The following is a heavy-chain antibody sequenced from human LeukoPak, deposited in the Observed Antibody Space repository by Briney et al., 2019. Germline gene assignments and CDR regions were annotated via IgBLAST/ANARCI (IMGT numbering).Heavy chain of an antibody. V-gene: IGHV3-7*01. D-gene: IGHD3-10*01. Sequence: GGSLRLSCAASGFTFSSYWMSWVRQAPGKGLEWVANIKQDGSEKYYVDSVKGRFTISRDNAKNSLYLQMNSLRAEDTVVYYCARGSRNSGSTHDFDYWGQGTLVTVSS. CDR3: ARGSRNSGSTHDFDY. J-gene: IGHJ4*02. CDR2: IKQDGSEK. CDR1: GFTFSSYW.